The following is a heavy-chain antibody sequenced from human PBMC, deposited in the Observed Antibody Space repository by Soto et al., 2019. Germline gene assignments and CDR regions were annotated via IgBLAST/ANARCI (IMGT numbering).Heavy chain of an antibody. CDR3: ARLTGRYSYGRNWFDP. Sequence: SDTLSLTCTVSGGSISSYYWSWIRQPPGKGLEWIGYIYYSGSTNYNPSLKSRVTISVDTSKNQFSLKLSSVTAADTAVYYCARLTGRYSYGRNWFDPWGQGTLVTVSS. J-gene: IGHJ5*02. D-gene: IGHD5-18*01. V-gene: IGHV4-59*08. CDR1: GGSISSYY. CDR2: IYYSGST.